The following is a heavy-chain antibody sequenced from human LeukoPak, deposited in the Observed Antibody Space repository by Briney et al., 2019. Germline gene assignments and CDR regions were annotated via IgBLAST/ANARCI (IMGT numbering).Heavy chain of an antibody. CDR3: ARGLGGYSGYAPPGY. J-gene: IGHJ4*02. D-gene: IGHD5-12*01. CDR1: GGTFISYA. CDR2: IIPIFGTA. Sequence: GASLKVSCKASGGTFISYAISWVRQAPGQRLEWMGRIIPIFGTANYVQKFQGRVTITTDESTRTAYMELRSLRSEATALYFCARGLGGYSGYAPPGYWGQGTLVTVS. V-gene: IGHV1-69*05.